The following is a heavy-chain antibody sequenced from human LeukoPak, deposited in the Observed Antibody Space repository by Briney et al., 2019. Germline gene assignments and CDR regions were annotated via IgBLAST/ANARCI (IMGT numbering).Heavy chain of an antibody. CDR1: GFTFSSYG. J-gene: IGHJ3*02. CDR3: AKDRVDYDILTGPRGAFDI. Sequence: GGSLRLSCAASGFTFSSYGMHWVRQAPGKGLEWVAVISYDGSNKYYADSVKGRFTISRGNSKNTLYLQMNSLRAEDTAVYYCAKDRVDYDILTGPRGAFDIWGQGTMVTVSS. D-gene: IGHD3-9*01. V-gene: IGHV3-30*18. CDR2: ISYDGSNK.